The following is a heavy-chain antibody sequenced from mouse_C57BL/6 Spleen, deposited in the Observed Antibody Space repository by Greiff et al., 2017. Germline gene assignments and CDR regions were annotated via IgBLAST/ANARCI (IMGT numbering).Heavy chain of an antibody. CDR3: ARGGTTVVDY. Sequence: QVQLQQSGPELVKPGASVKISCKASGYTFTSYWMHWVKQRPGQGLEWIGMIHPNSGSTNYNEKFKSKATLTVDKSSSTAYMQLSSLTSEDSAVYYCARGGTTVVDYWGQGTTLTVSS. CDR2: IHPNSGST. J-gene: IGHJ2*01. D-gene: IGHD1-1*01. V-gene: IGHV1-64*01. CDR1: GYTFTSYW.